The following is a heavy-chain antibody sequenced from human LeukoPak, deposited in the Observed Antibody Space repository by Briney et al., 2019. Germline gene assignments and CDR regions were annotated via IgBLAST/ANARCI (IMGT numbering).Heavy chain of an antibody. CDR2: ISGYNGNT. CDR1: GYTCTSYG. V-gene: IGHV1-18*01. Sequence: ASVKVSCKASGYTCTSYGTSWWRQAPGQGPEWMGWISGYNGNTDYAQKFQGRVTMTTDTSTSTAYMEVRGLRSDDTAIYYCARARSTAAHEYWGQGTLVTVSS. D-gene: IGHD2-2*01. CDR3: ARARSTAAHEY. J-gene: IGHJ4*02.